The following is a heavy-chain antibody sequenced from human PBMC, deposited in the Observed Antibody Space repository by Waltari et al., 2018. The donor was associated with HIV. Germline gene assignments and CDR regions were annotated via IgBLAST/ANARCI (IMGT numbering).Heavy chain of an antibody. CDR3: AKDFDTSGLPYVVIDS. V-gene: IGHV3-23*04. CDR1: AVPFRSHA. D-gene: IGHD3-22*01. Sequence: EVKLVQSGGGLVQPGGSLILSCAASAVPFRSHAMSWVRRAPGKGLQGVSTISGSGSQTYYAESAKGRFAISRDNSEDTLILQMTRLRVEDTALYFCAKDFDTSGLPYVVIDSWGQGTLVTVSS. CDR2: ISGSGSQT. J-gene: IGHJ4*02.